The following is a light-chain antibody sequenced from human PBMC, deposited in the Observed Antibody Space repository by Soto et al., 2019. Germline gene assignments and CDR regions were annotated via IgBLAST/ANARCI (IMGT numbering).Light chain of an antibody. V-gene: IGKV4-1*01. CDR3: QQYYSTPRT. J-gene: IGKJ2*01. CDR1: QSVLYSSNNNNY. CDR2: WAS. Sequence: DIVMTQSPDSLAVSLGDRATINCRSSQSVLYSSNNNNYLAWYQQKPGQPPRLLIYWASTRESGIPDRFSGSGSGTHFTLTISSLQAEDAAVYYCQQYYSTPRTFGQGTKLEIK.